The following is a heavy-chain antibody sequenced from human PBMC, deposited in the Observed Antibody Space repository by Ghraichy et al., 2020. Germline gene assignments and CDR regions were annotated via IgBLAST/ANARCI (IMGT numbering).Heavy chain of an antibody. CDR3: ARGGSSSEAGS. D-gene: IGHD6-25*01. CDR2: IYSGGTT. V-gene: IGHV3-66*01. J-gene: IGHJ5*02. Sequence: GRSLRLSCAASGFTVINNFMTWVRQAPGKGLEWVALIYSGGTTSYADSLKCRFTLSRDSSKNTVYLQMNSLRVDDTAVYYCARGGSSSEAGSWGQGTLVTVSS. CDR1: GFTVINNF.